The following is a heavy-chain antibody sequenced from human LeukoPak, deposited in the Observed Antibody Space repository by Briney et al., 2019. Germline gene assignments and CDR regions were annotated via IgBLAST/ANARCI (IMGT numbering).Heavy chain of an antibody. J-gene: IGHJ4*02. V-gene: IGHV4-4*07. CDR2: IYTSGST. Sequence: SETLSLTCTVSGGSLSSYYWSWIRQPAGKGLEWIGRIYTSGSTNYNPSLKSRVTISVDTSKNQFSLRLESVTAADTAVYYCARGTITTVTDSWGPGTLVTVSS. CDR1: GGSLSSYY. CDR3: ARGTITTVTDS. D-gene: IGHD4-17*01.